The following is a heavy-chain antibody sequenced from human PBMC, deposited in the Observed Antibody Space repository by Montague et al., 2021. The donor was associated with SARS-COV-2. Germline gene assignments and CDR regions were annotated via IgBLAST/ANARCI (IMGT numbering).Heavy chain of an antibody. J-gene: IGHJ3*01. CDR1: GGSFSDYY. CDR3: ARGQVTVFAILIAFPAAGAIDV. CDR2: TTLRASA. V-gene: IGHV4-34*01. D-gene: IGHD3-3*01. Sequence: SETLSLTCSVYGGSFSDYYWTWIRQPPGKGLEWIGETTLRASANYNPSLKSRVSISVDTSKNQLSLKLTSVTAADTGVYYCARGQVTVFAILIAFPAAGAIDVWGQGTTVTVS.